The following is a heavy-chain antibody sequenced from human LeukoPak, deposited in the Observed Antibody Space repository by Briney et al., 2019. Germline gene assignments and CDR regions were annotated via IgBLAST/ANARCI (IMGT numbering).Heavy chain of an antibody. CDR3: AKESAGMDSSGWYFDY. CDR2: ISGSGGST. Sequence: PGGSLRLSCAASGFTFSSYAMSWVRQAPGKGLEWVSAISGSGGSTYYADSVKGRFTISRDNSKYTLYLQMNSLRAEDTAVYYCAKESAGMDSSGWYFDYWGQGTLVTVSS. CDR1: GFTFSSYA. J-gene: IGHJ4*02. V-gene: IGHV3-23*01. D-gene: IGHD6-19*01.